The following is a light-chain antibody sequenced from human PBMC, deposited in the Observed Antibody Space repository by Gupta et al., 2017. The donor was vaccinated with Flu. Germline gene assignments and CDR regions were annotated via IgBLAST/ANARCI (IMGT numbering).Light chain of an antibody. V-gene: IGLV1-47*01. CDR1: SSNIGSNY. CDR2: TNN. J-gene: IGLJ3*02. Sequence: QSMLPPPPSASATPGQTVTISCSGSSSNIGSNYVYWYQQLPGTAPKLLIYTNNQRPSGVPDRFSGSQSGTSASLAISGLRSEDEADYYWASWEDSRSGHVVFGGGTKLTVL. CDR3: ASWEDSRSGHVV.